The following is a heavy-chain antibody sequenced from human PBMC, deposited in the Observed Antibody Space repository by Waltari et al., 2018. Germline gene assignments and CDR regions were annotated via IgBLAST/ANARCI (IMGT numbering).Heavy chain of an antibody. V-gene: IGHV1-2*02. CDR1: GYTFTGYY. D-gene: IGHD3-22*01. CDR3: AGGGYYYDSSGYSVGY. J-gene: IGHJ4*02. Sequence: QVQLVQSGAEVKKPGAPVKVSCTASGYTFTGYYMHWVRQAPGQGLEWKGWINPNSGGTNYAQKFQGRVTMTRDTAISAAYMGLGRLGADDTAVYYCAGGGYYYDSSGYSVGYWGQGTLVTVSS. CDR2: INPNSGGT.